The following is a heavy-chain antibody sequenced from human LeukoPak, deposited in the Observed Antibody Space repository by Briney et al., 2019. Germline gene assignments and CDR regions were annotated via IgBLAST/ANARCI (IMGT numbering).Heavy chain of an antibody. CDR2: IRYDGSNK. CDR3: AKGGSYWAFDY. CDR1: GFTFSSYE. D-gene: IGHD1-26*01. V-gene: IGHV3-30*02. Sequence: AGSLRLSCAASGFTFSSYEMNWVRQAPGKGLEWVAFIRYDGSNKYYADSVKGRFTISRDNSKNTLYLQMNSLRAEDTAVYYCAKGGSYWAFDYWGQGTLVTVSS. J-gene: IGHJ4*02.